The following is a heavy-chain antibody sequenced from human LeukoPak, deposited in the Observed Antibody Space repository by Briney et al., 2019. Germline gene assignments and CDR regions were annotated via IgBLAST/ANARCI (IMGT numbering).Heavy chain of an antibody. D-gene: IGHD3-10*01. V-gene: IGHV1-2*04. CDR2: INPNSGGT. CDR1: GYTFTGYY. J-gene: IGHJ6*02. Sequence: GASVKVSCKASGYTFTGYYMHWVGQAPGQGLEWMGWINPNSGGTNYAQKFQGWVTMTRDTSISTAYMELSRLRSDDTAVYYCARSHPDVTMVRGAQNYGMDVWGQGTTVTVSS. CDR3: ARSHPDVTMVRGAQNYGMDV.